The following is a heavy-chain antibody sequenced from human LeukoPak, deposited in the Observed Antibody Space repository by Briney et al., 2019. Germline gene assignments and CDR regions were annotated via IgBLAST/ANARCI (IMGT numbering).Heavy chain of an antibody. V-gene: IGHV3-30*02. CDR2: IRYDGNNK. D-gene: IGHD6-13*01. J-gene: IGHJ4*02. CDR3: AKVEAAGFFDY. Sequence: GGSLRLSCAASAFTFSRYGMHWVRQAPGKGLEWVAFIRYDGNNKYYADSVKGRFTISRDNSKNTLYLQMNSLRAEDTAVYYCAKVEAAGFFDYWGQGTLVTVSS. CDR1: AFTFSRYG.